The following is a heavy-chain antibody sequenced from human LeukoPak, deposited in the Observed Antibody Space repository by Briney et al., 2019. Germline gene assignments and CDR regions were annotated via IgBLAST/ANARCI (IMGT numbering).Heavy chain of an antibody. CDR1: GYTFTSYG. J-gene: IGHJ4*02. V-gene: IGHV1-18*01. CDR3: ARGDLVQGSFFDY. Sequence: ASVKVSCKASGYTFTSYGIRCVRQAPGQGREWMGWISAYNGNTNYAQNLQGRVTMTTDTSTSTAYMELRSLRSDDTAVYYCARGDLVQGSFFDYWGQGTLVTVSS. CDR2: ISAYNGNT. D-gene: IGHD3-10*01.